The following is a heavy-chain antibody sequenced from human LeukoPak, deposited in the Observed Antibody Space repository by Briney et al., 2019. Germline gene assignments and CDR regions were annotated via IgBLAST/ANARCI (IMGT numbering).Heavy chain of an antibody. CDR1: GFAFNTYA. J-gene: IGHJ4*02. D-gene: IGHD5-12*01. Sequence: GGSLRLSCAASGFAFNTYAMSWIRQAPGKGLEWVSAIGGSDDGTYYADSVKGRFTISRDNSKNTLYLQMHSLRAEDTAVYYCASGGYSGYEWGQGTLVTVSS. V-gene: IGHV3-23*01. CDR2: IGGSDDGT. CDR3: ASGGYSGYE.